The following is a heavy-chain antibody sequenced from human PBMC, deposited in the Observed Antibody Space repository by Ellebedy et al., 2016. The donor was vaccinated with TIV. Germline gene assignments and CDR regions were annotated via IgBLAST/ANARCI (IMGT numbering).Heavy chain of an antibody. CDR2: INQEGSDK. Sequence: GESLKISCAASEFAFETDWMTWVRQAPGKGLEWVAKINQEGSDKSYVDSVKGRFTISRDNAKSSLYLQMNSLRAEDTAVYYCARGGATSSRYWRNWGQGALVTVSS. J-gene: IGHJ4*02. CDR1: EFAFETDW. D-gene: IGHD2-2*01. CDR3: ARGGATSSRYWRN. V-gene: IGHV3-7*01.